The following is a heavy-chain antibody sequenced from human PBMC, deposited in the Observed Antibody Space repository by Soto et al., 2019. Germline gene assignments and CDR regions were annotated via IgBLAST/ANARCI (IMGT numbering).Heavy chain of an antibody. Sequence: GESLKISCNGSGYSFTSYWIGWVRQMPGKGLEWMGIIYPGDSDTRYSPSFQGQVTISADKSISTAYLQWSSLKASDTAMYYCAIYRPYYYDSSGHDAFDIWGQGTMVTVSS. CDR2: IYPGDSDT. J-gene: IGHJ3*02. CDR3: AIYRPYYYDSSGHDAFDI. D-gene: IGHD3-22*01. CDR1: GYSFTSYW. V-gene: IGHV5-51*01.